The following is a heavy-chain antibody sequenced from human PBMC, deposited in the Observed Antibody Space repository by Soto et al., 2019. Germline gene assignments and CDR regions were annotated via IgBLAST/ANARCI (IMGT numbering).Heavy chain of an antibody. Sequence: EVQLLESGGGLVQPGGSLRLSCAASGFTFSNFAMAWARQAPGKGLEWVSSLTGSGGSTYYADSVKGRFTISRDNSKSTLYLQINSLRAEDTAVYYCAKGDLSSSWYTLFDYWCQGTLVTVSS. V-gene: IGHV3-23*01. CDR1: GFTFSNFA. CDR2: LTGSGGST. D-gene: IGHD6-13*01. J-gene: IGHJ4*02. CDR3: AKGDLSSSWYTLFDY.